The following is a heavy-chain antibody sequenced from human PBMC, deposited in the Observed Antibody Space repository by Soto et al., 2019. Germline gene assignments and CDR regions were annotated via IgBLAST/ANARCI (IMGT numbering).Heavy chain of an antibody. D-gene: IGHD1-1*01. Sequence: EVQLLESGGGSVQPGGSLRLSCAASGFTFSSYAMHWVRRPPGKGLEWVSSISGSGGTAYYADSVKGRFSISRDSLVNTLYLQMNSLRAEDTAVYYCAKGRGQNWHGDYWGQGTLVTVSP. CDR2: ISGSGGTA. J-gene: IGHJ4*02. V-gene: IGHV3-23*01. CDR3: AKGRGQNWHGDY. CDR1: GFTFSSYA.